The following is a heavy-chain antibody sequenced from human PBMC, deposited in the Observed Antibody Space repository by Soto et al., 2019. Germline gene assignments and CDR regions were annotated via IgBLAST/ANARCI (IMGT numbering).Heavy chain of an antibody. CDR1: GYTFTSYG. Sequence: ASVKVSCKASGYTFTSYGISWVRQAPGQGLEWMGWISAYNGNTNYAQKLQGRVTMTTDTSTSTAYMALRSLRSDDTAVYYCARHKTHYGDYTVDYWGQGTLVTVSS. V-gene: IGHV1-18*04. CDR2: ISAYNGNT. J-gene: IGHJ4*02. D-gene: IGHD4-17*01. CDR3: ARHKTHYGDYTVDY.